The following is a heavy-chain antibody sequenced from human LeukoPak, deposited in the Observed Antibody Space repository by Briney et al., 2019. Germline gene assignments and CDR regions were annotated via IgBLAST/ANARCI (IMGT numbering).Heavy chain of an antibody. CDR1: GGSISTYY. J-gene: IGHJ6*02. V-gene: IGHV4-59*01. D-gene: IGHD2-15*01. Sequence: SETLSLTCTVSGGSISTYYWSWIRLPPGKGLEWIGYIYYSGSTNYNPSLKSRVTISVDTSKNQFSLKLSSVTAADTAVYYCARLGLYCSGGSCYYYYGMDVWGQGTTVTVSS. CDR2: IYYSGST. CDR3: ARLGLYCSGGSCYYYYGMDV.